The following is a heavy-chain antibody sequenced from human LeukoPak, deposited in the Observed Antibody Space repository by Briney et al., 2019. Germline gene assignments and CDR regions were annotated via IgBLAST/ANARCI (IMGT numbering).Heavy chain of an antibody. J-gene: IGHJ4*02. V-gene: IGHV3-11*06. CDR3: ARDDFNDVGYFDY. CDR1: GFTFSDYY. D-gene: IGHD1-1*01. Sequence: GGSLRLSCAASGFTFSDYYMSWIRQAPGKGLEWVSYISSSATYIHHADSVKGRFTISRDNAKNSLYLQMNSLRAEDTAVYYCARDDFNDVGYFDYWGQGTQVTVSS. CDR2: ISSSATYI.